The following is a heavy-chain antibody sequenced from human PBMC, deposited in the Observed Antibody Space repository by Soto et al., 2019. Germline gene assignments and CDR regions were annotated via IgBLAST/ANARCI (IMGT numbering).Heavy chain of an antibody. CDR3: ARTQITVTTSSFDY. J-gene: IGHJ4*02. Sequence: SETLSLTCAVSVYSITSGYYWGCIRQSPGKGLEWIGSIHHSGSTYYNPSLKSRVTISVDVSKNQFSLKLSSVTAADTAVYYCARTQITVTTSSFDYWGQGTLVTVSS. D-gene: IGHD4-17*01. CDR1: VYSITSGYY. V-gene: IGHV4-38-2*01. CDR2: IHHSGST.